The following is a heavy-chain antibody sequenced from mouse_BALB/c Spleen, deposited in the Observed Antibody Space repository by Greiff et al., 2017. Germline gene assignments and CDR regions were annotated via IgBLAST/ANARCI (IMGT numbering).Heavy chain of an antibody. CDR3: ARHRTDFDY. CDR2: ISSGGGST. V-gene: IGHV5-12-1*01. Sequence: EVHLVESGGGLVKPGGSLKLSCAASGFAFSSYDMSWVRQTPEKRLEWVAYISSGGGSTYYPDTVKGRFTISRDNAKNTLYLQMSSLKSEDTAMYYCARHRTDFDYWGQGTTLTVSS. J-gene: IGHJ2*01. CDR1: GFAFSSYD.